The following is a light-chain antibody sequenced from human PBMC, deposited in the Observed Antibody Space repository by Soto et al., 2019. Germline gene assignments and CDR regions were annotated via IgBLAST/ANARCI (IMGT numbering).Light chain of an antibody. Sequence: QSALTQPPSASGSPGQSVTISCTGTSSDVGDNYVSWYQQHLGKAPKLIIYDDDKRPSGIPDRFSGSKSGTSATLGITGFQTGDEADYYCGSWDSSLSAYVFGTGTKLTVL. CDR3: GSWDSSLSAYV. CDR1: SSDVGDNY. V-gene: IGLV1-51*01. CDR2: DDD. J-gene: IGLJ1*01.